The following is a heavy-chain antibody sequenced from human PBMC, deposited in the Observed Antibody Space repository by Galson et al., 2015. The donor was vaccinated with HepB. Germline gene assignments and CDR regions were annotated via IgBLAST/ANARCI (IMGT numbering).Heavy chain of an antibody. CDR1: GFTFSSYA. V-gene: IGHV3-23*01. J-gene: IGHJ4*02. D-gene: IGHD3-22*01. CDR2: ISGSGGST. Sequence: SLRLSCAASGFTFSSYAMSWVRQAPGKGLEWVSAISGSGGSTYYADSVKGRFTISRDNSKNTLYLQMNSLRAEDTAVYYCAKGQYYYDSSGYYTFDYWGQGTLVTVSS. CDR3: AKGQYYYDSSGYYTFDY.